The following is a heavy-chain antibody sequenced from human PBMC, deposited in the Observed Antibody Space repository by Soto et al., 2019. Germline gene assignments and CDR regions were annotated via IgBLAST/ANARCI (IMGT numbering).Heavy chain of an antibody. J-gene: IGHJ4*02. CDR3: AAEIYLDGNCCDFDQ. Sequence: GGSVRLSFAVSGFPFTGDGMHWVHQAPGKGLEWVAHISYDGSNEHYVDSVKGRFTITRDTSTNTAYMELSSLRSEDTAVYYCAAEIYLDGNCCDFDQWGQGTLVTVSS. V-gene: IGHV3-30*03. CDR2: ISYDGSNE. D-gene: IGHD2-15*01. CDR1: GFPFTGDG.